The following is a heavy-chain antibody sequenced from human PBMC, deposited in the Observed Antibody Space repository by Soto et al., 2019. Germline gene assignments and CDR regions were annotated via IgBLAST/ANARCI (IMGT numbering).Heavy chain of an antibody. J-gene: IGHJ3*02. CDR1: GFSLSTSGMR. V-gene: IGHV2-70*04. CDR2: IDWDDDK. CDR3: ARTPSRFSGSDAFDI. D-gene: IGHD3-10*01. Sequence: SGPTLVNPTQTLTLTCTFSGFSLSTSGMRVSWIRQPPGKALEWLARIDWDDDKFYSISLKTRLTISKDTSKNQVVLTMTNMDPVDTATYYCARTPSRFSGSDAFDIRGQGTMVTVSS.